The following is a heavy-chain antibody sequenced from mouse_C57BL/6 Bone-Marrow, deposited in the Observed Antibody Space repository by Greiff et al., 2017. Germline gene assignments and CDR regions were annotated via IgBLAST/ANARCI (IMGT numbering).Heavy chain of an antibody. D-gene: IGHD1-1*01. J-gene: IGHJ3*01. V-gene: IGHV1-69*01. Sequence: QVQLQQSGAELVMPGASVKLSCKASGYTFTSYWMHWVKQRPGQGLEWIGEIDPSDSYTNYNQKFKGKSTLTVDKSSSTAYMQLSSLTSEDSAVYYGARDGSSYDWFAYWGQGTLVTGSA. CDR2: IDPSDSYT. CDR1: GYTFTSYW. CDR3: ARDGSSYDWFAY.